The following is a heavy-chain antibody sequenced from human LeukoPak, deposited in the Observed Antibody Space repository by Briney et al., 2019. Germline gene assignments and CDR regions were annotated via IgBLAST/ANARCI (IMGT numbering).Heavy chain of an antibody. CDR3: AAECGGDCYSGWFDP. Sequence: ASVKVSCKDTGGTFSSYAISWVRQAPGQGLEWMGRIIPIFGTANYAQKFQGRVTITTDESTSTAYMELSGLRSEDTAVYYCAAECGGDCYSGWFDPWGQGTLVTVSS. D-gene: IGHD2-21*02. CDR1: GGTFSSYA. CDR2: IIPIFGTA. V-gene: IGHV1-69*05. J-gene: IGHJ5*02.